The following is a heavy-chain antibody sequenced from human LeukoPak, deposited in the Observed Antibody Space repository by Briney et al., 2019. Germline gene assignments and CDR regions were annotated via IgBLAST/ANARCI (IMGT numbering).Heavy chain of an antibody. Sequence: GGSLRLSCAASGFTFSNAWMNWVRQAPGKGLEWVSSISSSSSYIYYADSVKGRFTISRDNAKNSLYLQMNSLRAEDTAVYYCARESYWNYRHFDYWGQGTLVTVSS. J-gene: IGHJ4*02. CDR3: ARESYWNYRHFDY. D-gene: IGHD1-7*01. CDR1: GFTFSNAW. V-gene: IGHV3-21*01. CDR2: ISSSSSYI.